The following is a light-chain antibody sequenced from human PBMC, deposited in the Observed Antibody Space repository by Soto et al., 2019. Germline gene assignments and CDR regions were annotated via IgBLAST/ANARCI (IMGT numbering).Light chain of an antibody. V-gene: IGKV3-20*01. Sequence: EIVLTQSPGTLSLSPGERATLSCRASQSVSSKYLAWYQQKPGRAPRVLIYGTSIRASGVPERFSGGGSGTDFTLTITRLEPEDFAVYYCQQYGSSLFTLGPGT. J-gene: IGKJ3*01. CDR3: QQYGSSLFT. CDR2: GTS. CDR1: QSVSSKY.